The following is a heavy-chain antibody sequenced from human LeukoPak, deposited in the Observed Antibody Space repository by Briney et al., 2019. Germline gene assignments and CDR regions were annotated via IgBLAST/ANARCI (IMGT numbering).Heavy chain of an antibody. CDR2: FYFSGST. J-gene: IGHJ4*02. V-gene: IGHV4-59*13. D-gene: IGHD3-3*01. CDR1: GGSIGTYF. Sequence: SETQSLTCTVCGGSIGTYFWRWIQQSPGKVLEWLGNFYFSGSTNYNPSLKSRVTISVDKSNNPFPLKRTSVTAADTAVYYCAREAMAVGFARFPIFNYWGQGTLVTVSS. CDR3: AREAMAVGFARFPIFNY.